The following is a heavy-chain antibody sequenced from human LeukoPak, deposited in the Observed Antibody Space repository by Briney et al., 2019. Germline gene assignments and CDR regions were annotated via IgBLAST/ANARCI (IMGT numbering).Heavy chain of an antibody. J-gene: IGHJ4*02. V-gene: IGHV1-69*13. CDR1: GGTFSSYA. Sequence: ASVKVSCKASGGTFSSYAISWVRQAPGQGLEWMGGIIPIFGTANYAQKFQGRVTITADESTSTAYMELSSLRSEDTAVYYCARAVPYCSSTSCYRRFDYWGQGTLVTVSS. CDR3: ARAVPYCSSTSCYRRFDY. D-gene: IGHD2-2*01. CDR2: IIPIFGTA.